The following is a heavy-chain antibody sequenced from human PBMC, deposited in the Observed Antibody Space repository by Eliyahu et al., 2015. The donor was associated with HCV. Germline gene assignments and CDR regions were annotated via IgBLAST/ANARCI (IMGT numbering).Heavy chain of an antibody. J-gene: IGHJ4*02. V-gene: IGHV4-39*01. CDR1: GGSVSSTXDS. CDR3: ARRDVGYCTGGSCYSAYFDS. Sequence: QLQLQESGPGLVKPSETLSLTCTVSGGSVSSTXDSWAWIRQPPGRGLDWFGSISYSGSTYYNPSLKSRVAMSVDTSKNQFSLNLTSVTAADTAVYYCARRDVGYCTGGSCYSAYFDSWGPGTLVTVSS. D-gene: IGHD2-15*01. CDR2: ISYSGST.